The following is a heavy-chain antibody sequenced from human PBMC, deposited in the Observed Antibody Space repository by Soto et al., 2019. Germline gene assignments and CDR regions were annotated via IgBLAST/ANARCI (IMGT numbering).Heavy chain of an antibody. CDR2: IKSKTDGGTT. D-gene: IGHD3-22*01. CDR1: GFTFSNAW. V-gene: IGHV3-15*07. CDR3: VFLEGSSGYYYVVDY. J-gene: IGHJ4*02. Sequence: EVQLVESGGGLVKPGGSLRLSCAASGFTFSNAWMNWVRQAPGKGLEWVGRIKSKTDGGTTDYAAPVKGRFTISRDDSKNTLYLQMNSLKTEDTAVYYCVFLEGSSGYYYVVDYWGQGTLVTVSS.